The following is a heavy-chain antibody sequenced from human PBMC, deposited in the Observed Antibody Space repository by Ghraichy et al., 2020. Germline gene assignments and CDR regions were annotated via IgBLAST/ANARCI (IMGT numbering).Heavy chain of an antibody. CDR3: ASHSGYDPDFDY. CDR2: IYHSGST. D-gene: IGHD5-12*01. Sequence: SETLSLTCAVSGGSISSGGYSWSWIRQPPGKGLEWIGYIYHSGSTYYNPSLKSRVTISVDRSKNQFSLKLSSVTAADTAVYYCASHSGYDPDFDYWGQGTLVTVSS. CDR1: GGSISSGGYS. V-gene: IGHV4-30-2*01. J-gene: IGHJ4*02.